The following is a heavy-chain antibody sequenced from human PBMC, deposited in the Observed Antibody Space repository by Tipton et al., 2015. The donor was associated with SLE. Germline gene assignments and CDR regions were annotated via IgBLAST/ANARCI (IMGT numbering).Heavy chain of an antibody. J-gene: IGHJ6*03. Sequence: TLSLTCTVSGGSISSYYWSWIRQPPGKGLEWIGEINHSGSTNYNPSLKSRVTISVDTSKNQFSLKLSSVTAADTAVYYCARDRSNMDVWGKGTTVTVSS. CDR2: INHSGST. CDR1: GGSISSYY. V-gene: IGHV4-4*08. CDR3: ARDRSNMDV.